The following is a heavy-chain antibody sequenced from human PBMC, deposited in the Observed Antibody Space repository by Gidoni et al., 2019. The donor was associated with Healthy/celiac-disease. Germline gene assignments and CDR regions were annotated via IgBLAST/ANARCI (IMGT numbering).Heavy chain of an antibody. Sequence: QVQLVQSGAEVKKPGSSVKVSCKASGGTFSSYAISWVRQAPGQGLEWMGRIIPILGIANYAQKFQGRVTITADKSTSTAYMELSSLRSEDTAVYYCARDDFLGSGSGWSEGMDVWGQGTTVTVSS. V-gene: IGHV1-69*09. CDR1: GGTFSSYA. CDR3: ARDDFLGSGSGWSEGMDV. J-gene: IGHJ6*02. CDR2: IIPILGIA. D-gene: IGHD6-19*01.